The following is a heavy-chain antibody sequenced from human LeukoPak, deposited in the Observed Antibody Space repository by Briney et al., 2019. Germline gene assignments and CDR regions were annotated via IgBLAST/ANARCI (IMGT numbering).Heavy chain of an antibody. CDR1: GGSFSGYY. V-gene: IGHV4-34*01. Sequence: SETLSLTCAVYGGSFSGYYWSWIRQPPGKGLEWIGEINHSGSTNYNPSLKSRVTISVDTSKNQFSLKLSSVTAADTAVYYCARNLGGYCSGGSCSWSPYDYWGQGTLVTVSS. CDR3: ARNLGGYCSGGSCSWSPYDY. CDR2: INHSGST. D-gene: IGHD2-15*01. J-gene: IGHJ4*02.